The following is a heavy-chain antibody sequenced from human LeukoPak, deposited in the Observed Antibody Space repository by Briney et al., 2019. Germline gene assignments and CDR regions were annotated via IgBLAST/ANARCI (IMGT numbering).Heavy chain of an antibody. CDR1: GFTFSSYS. CDR3: ARDVSYYDSSGYYYRLYYFDY. D-gene: IGHD3-22*01. V-gene: IGHV3-21*01. Sequence: GGSLRLSCAASGFTFSSYSMNWVRQAPGEGLEWVSSISGSSSYIYYADSVKGRFTISRDNAKNSLYLQMNSLRAEDTAVYYCARDVSYYDSSGYYYRLYYFDYWGQGTLVTVSS. J-gene: IGHJ4*02. CDR2: ISGSSSYI.